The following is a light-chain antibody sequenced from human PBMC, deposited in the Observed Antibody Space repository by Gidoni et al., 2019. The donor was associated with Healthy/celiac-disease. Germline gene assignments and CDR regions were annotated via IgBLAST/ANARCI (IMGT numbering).Light chain of an antibody. Sequence: QSVLTQPLSASGTPGQRDTISCSGSSSNIGSKTVNWYQQHPGPAPKLLIYSNNQRPSGVPDQFSGSTSGTSASLAISGLQSEDEANYYCAAWDDSLNGPVFGGGTKLTVL. CDR2: SNN. CDR3: AAWDDSLNGPV. J-gene: IGLJ2*01. V-gene: IGLV1-44*01. CDR1: SSNIGSKT.